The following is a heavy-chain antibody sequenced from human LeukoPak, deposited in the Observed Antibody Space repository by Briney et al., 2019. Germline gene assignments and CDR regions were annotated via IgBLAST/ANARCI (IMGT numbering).Heavy chain of an antibody. CDR1: GFTFSSYG. J-gene: IGHJ5*02. Sequence: GRSLRLSCAASGFTFSSYGMHWVRQAPGKGLEWVAVISYDGTNKYYADSVKGRFTISRDNSKNTLYLQMNSLRAEDTAVYYCARGDRAVAVDSWFDPWGQGTLVTVSP. D-gene: IGHD6-19*01. V-gene: IGHV3-30*03. CDR2: ISYDGTNK. CDR3: ARGDRAVAVDSWFDP.